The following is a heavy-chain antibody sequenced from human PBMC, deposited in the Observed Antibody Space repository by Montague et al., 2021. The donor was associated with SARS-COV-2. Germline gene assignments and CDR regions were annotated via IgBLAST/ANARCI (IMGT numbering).Heavy chain of an antibody. CDR2: IYYSGST. Sequence: SETLSLTCTVSGGSISSSSYYGGWIRQPPGKGLEWIGSIYYSGSTYYNPSLKSRVTISVDTSKNQFSLKLSSVTAADTAVYYCARFPTSYYYDSKAAPATPDAFDIWGQGTMVTVSS. J-gene: IGHJ3*02. D-gene: IGHD3-22*01. CDR3: ARFPTSYYYDSKAAPATPDAFDI. CDR1: GGSISSSSYY. V-gene: IGHV4-39*01.